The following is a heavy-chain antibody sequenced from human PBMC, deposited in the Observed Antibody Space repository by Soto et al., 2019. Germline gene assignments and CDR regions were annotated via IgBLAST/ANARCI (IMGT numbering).Heavy chain of an antibody. CDR2: IYYSGST. D-gene: IGHD1-26*01. CDR1: GGSISSSGYY. CDR3: AILKAAATIDFDY. Sequence: PETLSLTCTVSGGSISSSGYYWGGIRQPPGKGLEWIGSIYYSGSTYYNPSLKSRVTISVDTSKNQFSLKLSSVTAADTAVYYCAILKAAATIDFDYWGQGTLLTVSS. J-gene: IGHJ4*02. V-gene: IGHV4-39*01.